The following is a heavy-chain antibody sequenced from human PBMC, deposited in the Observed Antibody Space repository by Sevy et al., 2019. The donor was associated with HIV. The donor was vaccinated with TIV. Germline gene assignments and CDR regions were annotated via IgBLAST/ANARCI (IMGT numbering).Heavy chain of an antibody. CDR1: GYTFTGYY. D-gene: IGHD5-12*01. CDR2: SNPNSGGT. V-gene: IGHV1-2*02. CDR3: ARGGYDRHYYYYGMDV. Sequence: ASVKVSCKASGYTFTGYYMHWVRQAPGQGLEWMGWSNPNSGGTNYAQKFQGRVTMTRDTSISTAYMELSRLRSDDTAVYYCARGGYDRHYYYYGMDVWGQRTTVTVSS. J-gene: IGHJ6*02.